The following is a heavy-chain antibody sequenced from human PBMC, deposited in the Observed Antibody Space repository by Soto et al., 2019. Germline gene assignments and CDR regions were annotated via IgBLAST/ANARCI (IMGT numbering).Heavy chain of an antibody. J-gene: IGHJ4*02. CDR1: GGTFSSYA. V-gene: IGHV1-69*13. CDR3: ASCIAARFDFDY. Sequence: EASVKVSCKASGGTFSSYAISWVRQAPGQGLEWMGGIIPIFGTANYAQKFQGRVTITADESTSTAYMELSSLRSEDTAVYYCASCIAARFDFDYWGQGTLVTVSS. CDR2: IIPIFGTA. D-gene: IGHD6-6*01.